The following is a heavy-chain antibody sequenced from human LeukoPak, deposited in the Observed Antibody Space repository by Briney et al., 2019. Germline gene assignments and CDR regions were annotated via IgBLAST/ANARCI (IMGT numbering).Heavy chain of an antibody. CDR3: ARDYYDSSGYYYSDY. J-gene: IGHJ4*02. D-gene: IGHD3-22*01. V-gene: IGHV4-61*02. CDR1: GGSISSGSYY. Sequence: SETLSLTCTVSGGSISSGSYYWSWIRQPAGKGLEWIGRIYTSGSTNYNPSLKSRVTISVDTSKNQFSLKLSSVTAADTAVYYCARDYYDSSGYYYSDYWGQGTLVTVSS. CDR2: IYTSGST.